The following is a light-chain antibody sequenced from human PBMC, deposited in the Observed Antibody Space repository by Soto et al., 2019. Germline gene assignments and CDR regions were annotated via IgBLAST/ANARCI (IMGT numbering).Light chain of an antibody. CDR2: AAS. V-gene: IGKV1-39*01. CDR1: QSIRKY. CDR3: QQSGDIPPWT. J-gene: IGKJ1*01. Sequence: DIQMTQSPSSLSASVGDRVIITCRASQSIRKYLNWYQHKPGKVPTLLIYAASSLQSGVPSRFSGSGSGTEFTLTITSLQPEDFATYYCQQSGDIPPWTVGQGTKVDSK.